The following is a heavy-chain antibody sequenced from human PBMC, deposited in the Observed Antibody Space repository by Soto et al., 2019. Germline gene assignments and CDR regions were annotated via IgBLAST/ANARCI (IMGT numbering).Heavy chain of an antibody. CDR1: GFTFTRYV. CDR3: AKRIDYWYFDL. D-gene: IGHD2-21*01. CDR2: ISDRP. J-gene: IGHJ2*01. Sequence: EVQLLESGGGLVQPGGSLRLSCAASGFTFTRYVMSWVRQAPGKGLEWVSSISDRPYYADSVKGRFTVSRDNFKSTLYLQLNSLRVDDTAVYYCAKRIDYWYFDLWGRGTLVTVSS. V-gene: IGHV3-23*01.